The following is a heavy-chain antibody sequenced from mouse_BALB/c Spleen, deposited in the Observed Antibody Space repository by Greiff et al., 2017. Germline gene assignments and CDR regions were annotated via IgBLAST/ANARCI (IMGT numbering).Heavy chain of an antibody. V-gene: IGHV1-80*01. D-gene: IGHD2-2*01. CDR2: IYPGDGDT. CDR1: GYAFSSYW. CDR3: ARYGGYDGAWFAY. Sequence: LQESGAELVRPGSSVKISCKASGYAFSSYWMNWVKQRPGQGLEWIGQIYPGDGDTNYNGKFKGKATLTADKSSSTAYMQLSSLTSEDSAVYFCARYGGYDGAWFAYWGQGTLVTVSA. J-gene: IGHJ3*01.